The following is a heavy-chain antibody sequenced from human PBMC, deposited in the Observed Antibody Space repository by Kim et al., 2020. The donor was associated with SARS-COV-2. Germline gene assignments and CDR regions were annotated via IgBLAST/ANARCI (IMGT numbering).Heavy chain of an antibody. D-gene: IGHD6-13*01. V-gene: IGHV3-53*01. Sequence: ADSVKGRFTISRDNSKNTLYLQMNSLRAEDTAVYYCARDRSAAAGDWFDPWGQGTLVTVSS. J-gene: IGHJ5*02. CDR3: ARDRSAAAGDWFDP.